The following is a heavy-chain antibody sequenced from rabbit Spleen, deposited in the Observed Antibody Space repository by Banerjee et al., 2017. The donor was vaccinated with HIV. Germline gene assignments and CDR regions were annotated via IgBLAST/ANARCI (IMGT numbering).Heavy chain of an antibody. Sequence: QEQLVESGGGLVQPGGSLKLSCKASGFDLNTYGVSWVRQAPGKGLEWIGYIDLLFGTTYYANGVNGRFTIPSHNAQNTLYLQLHTLTAADTATYFCVRGASGSGYYSLWGQGTLVTVS. V-gene: IGHV1S47*01. CDR3: VRGASGSGYYSL. D-gene: IGHD1-1*01. J-gene: IGHJ3*01. CDR1: GFDLNTYG. CDR2: IDLLFGTT.